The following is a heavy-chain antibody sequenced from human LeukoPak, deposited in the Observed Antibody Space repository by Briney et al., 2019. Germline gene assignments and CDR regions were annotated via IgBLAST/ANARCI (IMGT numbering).Heavy chain of an antibody. CDR3: ARGGKGGIAVAGTKDFDY. V-gene: IGHV4-34*01. CDR1: GGSFSGYY. CDR2: INHSGST. J-gene: IGHJ4*02. Sequence: SETLSLTCAVYGGSFSGYYWSWIRQPPGEGLEWIGEINHSGSTNYNPSLKSRVTISVDTSKNQFSLKLSSVTAADTAVYYCARGGKGGIAVAGTKDFDYWGQGTLVTVSS. D-gene: IGHD6-19*01.